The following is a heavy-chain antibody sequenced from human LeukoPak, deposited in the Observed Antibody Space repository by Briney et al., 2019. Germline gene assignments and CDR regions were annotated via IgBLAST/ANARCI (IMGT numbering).Heavy chain of an antibody. CDR3: AKGGSSGWYGAFDI. J-gene: IGHJ3*02. D-gene: IGHD6-19*01. CDR2: ISGSGGST. Sequence: GGSLRLSCAASGFTSSSYAMSWVRQAPGKGLEWVSGISGSGGSTYYADSVKGRFTISRDNSKNTLYLQMNSLRAEDTAVYYCAKGGSSGWYGAFDIWGQGTMVTVSS. V-gene: IGHV3-23*01. CDR1: GFTSSSYA.